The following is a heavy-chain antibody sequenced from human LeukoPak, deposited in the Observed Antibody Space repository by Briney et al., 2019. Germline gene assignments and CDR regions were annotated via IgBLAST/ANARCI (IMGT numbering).Heavy chain of an antibody. Sequence: PGGSLRLSCAASGFTFSSYAMTWARQAPGKDLEWVSTVSDSGVSTYYADSVKGRFTISRDNSRNTLYLQMNSLRAEDTAVYYCVKRGSNYGPFDYWGQGTLVTVSS. D-gene: IGHD5-18*01. J-gene: IGHJ4*02. V-gene: IGHV3-23*01. CDR2: VSDSGVST. CDR1: GFTFSSYA. CDR3: VKRGSNYGPFDY.